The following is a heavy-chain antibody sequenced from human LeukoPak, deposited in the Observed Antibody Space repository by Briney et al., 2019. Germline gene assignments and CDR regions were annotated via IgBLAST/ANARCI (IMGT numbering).Heavy chain of an antibody. Sequence: PGGSLRLSCAASGFTFSSYEMNWVRQVPGKGLEWVASIREDGSQKSSVDSVKGRFTISRDNAKTSLYLQMDSLRAEDTAVYWCARGPTNGQAFDYWGQGTLVSVSS. CDR3: ARGPTNGQAFDY. V-gene: IGHV3-7*01. D-gene: IGHD2-8*01. J-gene: IGHJ4*02. CDR1: GFTFSSYE. CDR2: IREDGSQK.